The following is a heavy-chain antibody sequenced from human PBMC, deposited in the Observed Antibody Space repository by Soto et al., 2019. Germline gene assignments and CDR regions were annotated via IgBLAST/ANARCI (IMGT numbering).Heavy chain of an antibody. CDR2: INHSGST. D-gene: IGHD3-9*01. J-gene: IGHJ4*02. Sequence: RSLTCAVYGGSFSGYYWSWIRQPPGKGLEWIGEINHSGSTNYNPSLKSRVTISVDTSKNQFSLKLSSVTAADTAVYYCARGEYVLRYFDWLSRRVKAVFDYWGQGTLVTVS. CDR3: ARGEYVLRYFDWLSRRVKAVFDY. CDR1: GGSFSGYY. V-gene: IGHV4-34*01.